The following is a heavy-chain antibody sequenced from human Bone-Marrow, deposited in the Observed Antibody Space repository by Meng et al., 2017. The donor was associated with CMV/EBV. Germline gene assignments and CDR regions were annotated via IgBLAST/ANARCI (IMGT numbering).Heavy chain of an antibody. D-gene: IGHD3-10*01. Sequence: CAASGFTFSSYATRWVRQAPGKGLEWVAVISYDGSNKYYADSVKGRFTISRDNSKNTLYLQMNSLRAEDTAVYYCARDSFGELGFDYWGQGTLVTVSS. CDR3: ARDSFGELGFDY. V-gene: IGHV3-30-3*01. CDR2: ISYDGSNK. CDR1: GFTFSSYA. J-gene: IGHJ4*02.